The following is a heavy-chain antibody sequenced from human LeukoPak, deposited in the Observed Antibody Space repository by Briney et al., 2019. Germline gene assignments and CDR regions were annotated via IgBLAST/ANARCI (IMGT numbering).Heavy chain of an antibody. CDR1: GVSISTDY. J-gene: IGHJ4*02. CDR2: IHYSGST. CDR3: ARDAGATAY. D-gene: IGHD4/OR15-4a*01. Sequence: SETLSLTCTVSGVSISTDYWTWVQQSPGKGLEWIGYIHYSGSTSYNPSLKSRVTISVDTSKNQFSLKLTSVTSADTAVYYCARDAGATAYWGQGALVTVSS. V-gene: IGHV4-59*13.